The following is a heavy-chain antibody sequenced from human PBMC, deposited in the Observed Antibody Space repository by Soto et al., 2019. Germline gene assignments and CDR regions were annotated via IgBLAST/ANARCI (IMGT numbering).Heavy chain of an antibody. CDR3: ASDGGWQLRNPGFDF. Sequence: QVQLLESGPGLVKPSETLSLTCTVSGASITTYYWNWIRQPAGKGMEWIGRMYHSGITNNNPYLNSRVTMSVDTSNSQCSLKLTSVTAADTAVYYCASDGGWQLRNPGFDFWGKGILVTVSS. J-gene: IGHJ4*02. CDR2: MYHSGIT. V-gene: IGHV4-4*07. CDR1: GASITTYY. D-gene: IGHD1-26*01.